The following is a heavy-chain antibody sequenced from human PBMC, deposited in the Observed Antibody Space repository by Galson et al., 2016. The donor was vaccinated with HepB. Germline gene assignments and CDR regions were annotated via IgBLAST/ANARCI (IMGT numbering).Heavy chain of an antibody. Sequence: SLRLSCAASGFTFSSYAMHWVRQAPGKGLQWVAVIWYDGTNKYYADSVKGRFTISRDNSKNTLYLQMNSLRAEDTAVYYCARDTTWGSGSYLDWYFYLWGRGTLVTVSS. CDR3: ARDTTWGSGSYLDWYFYL. CDR1: GFTFSSYA. J-gene: IGHJ2*01. V-gene: IGHV3-33*01. CDR2: IWYDGTNK. D-gene: IGHD3-10*01.